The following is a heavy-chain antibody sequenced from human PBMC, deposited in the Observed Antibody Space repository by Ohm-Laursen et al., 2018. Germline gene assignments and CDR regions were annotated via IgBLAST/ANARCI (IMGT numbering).Heavy chain of an antibody. CDR1: GFTVSSNY. V-gene: IGHV3-53*01. CDR3: AKAYPLYSSSWYDSDY. CDR2: IYSGGST. D-gene: IGHD6-13*01. Sequence: SLRLSCTASGFTVSSNYMSWVRQAPGKGLEWVSVIYSGGSTYYADSVKGRFTISRDNSKNTLYLQMNSLRAEDTAVYYCAKAYPLYSSSWYDSDYWGQGTLVTVSS. J-gene: IGHJ4*02.